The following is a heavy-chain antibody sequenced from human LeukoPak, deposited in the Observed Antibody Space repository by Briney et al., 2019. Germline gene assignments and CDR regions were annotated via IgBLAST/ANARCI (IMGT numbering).Heavy chain of an antibody. CDR1: GGTFSSYA. V-gene: IGHV1-69*13. Sequence: GASVKVSCRASGGTFSSYAISWVRQAPGQGLEWMGGIIPIFGTANYAQKFQGRVTITADESTSTAYMELSSLRSEDTAVYYCARVSGRYCSSTSCPIDYWGQGTLVTVSS. D-gene: IGHD2-2*01. J-gene: IGHJ4*02. CDR2: IIPIFGTA. CDR3: ARVSGRYCSSTSCPIDY.